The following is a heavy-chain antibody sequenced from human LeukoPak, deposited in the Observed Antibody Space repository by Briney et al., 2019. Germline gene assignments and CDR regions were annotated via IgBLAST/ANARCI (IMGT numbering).Heavy chain of an antibody. CDR2: ICVSGRTI. Sequence: PGGSLRLSCAASGFTFSDYYMSWIRQTPGKGLEWVSYICVSGRTIYYADSVKGQFTISRDNAKNSVYLQMNNLGAEDTAVYYCARDRLGDYDHSGYYDKWGQVTLVTVSS. V-gene: IGHV3-11*01. CDR1: GFTFSDYY. CDR3: ARDRLGDYDHSGYYDK. J-gene: IGHJ4*02. D-gene: IGHD3-22*01.